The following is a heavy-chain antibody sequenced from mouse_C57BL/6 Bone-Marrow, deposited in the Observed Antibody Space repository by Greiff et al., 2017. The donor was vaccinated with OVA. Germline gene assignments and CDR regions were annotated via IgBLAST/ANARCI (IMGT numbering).Heavy chain of an antibody. CDR1: GFNIKDDY. CDR3: TARGFAY. V-gene: IGHV14-4*01. Sequence: VQLQQSGAELVRPGASVKLSCTASGFNIKDDYMHWVKQRPEQGLEWIGWIDPENGDTEYASNFQGKATITADPSSNTAYLQLSRLTSEDTAVYYCTARGFAYWGQGTLVTVSA. CDR2: IDPENGDT. J-gene: IGHJ3*01.